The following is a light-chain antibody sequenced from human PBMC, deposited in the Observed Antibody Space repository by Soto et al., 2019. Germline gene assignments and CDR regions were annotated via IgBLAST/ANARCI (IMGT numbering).Light chain of an antibody. CDR2: AAS. CDR3: HQTSTAPLS. J-gene: IGKJ4*01. CDR1: QNINNY. Sequence: DIQMTQSPSSLSASVGDRVTITCRASQNINNYLNWYQQKPGKAPNLLIYAASNLHRGVPSRFSAGGSGTDFTITISNLQLEDFATYYCHQTSTAPLSFGGGTRVEIK. V-gene: IGKV1-39*01.